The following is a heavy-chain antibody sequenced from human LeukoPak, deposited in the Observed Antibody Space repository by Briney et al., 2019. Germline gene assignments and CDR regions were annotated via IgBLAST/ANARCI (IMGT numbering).Heavy chain of an antibody. V-gene: IGHV4-39*01. CDR3: ARAVVVIGAPRFDP. CDR2: IYYSGST. D-gene: IGHD2-15*01. J-gene: IGHJ5*02. CDR1: GGSISSSSYY. Sequence: PSETLSLTCTVSGGSISSSSYYWGWIRQPPGKGLEWIGSIYYSGSTYYNPSLKSRVTISVDTSKNQFSLKLSSVTAADTAVYFCARAVVVIGAPRFDPWGQGTLVTVSS.